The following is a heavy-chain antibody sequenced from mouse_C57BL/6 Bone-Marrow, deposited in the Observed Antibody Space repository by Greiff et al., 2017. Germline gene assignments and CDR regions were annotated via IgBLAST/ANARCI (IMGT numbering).Heavy chain of an antibody. Sequence: QVQLQQSGRELVKPGASVKISCKASGYAFSSSWMNWVKQRPGKGLEWIGRIYPGDGDTNYNGKFKGKATLTADKSSSTAYMQLSRLTSEDSAVYFCAREDYYGSSDVDYWGQGTTLTVSS. CDR3: AREDYYGSSDVDY. V-gene: IGHV1-82*01. D-gene: IGHD1-1*01. CDR1: GYAFSSSW. CDR2: IYPGDGDT. J-gene: IGHJ2*01.